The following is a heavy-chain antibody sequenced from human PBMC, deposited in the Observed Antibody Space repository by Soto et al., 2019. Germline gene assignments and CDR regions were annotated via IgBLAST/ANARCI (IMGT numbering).Heavy chain of an antibody. D-gene: IGHD2-21*02. CDR1: GYTFTSYG. J-gene: IGHJ4*02. CDR2: ISAYSGNT. CDR3: ARDLFSSDLTPFDY. V-gene: IGHV1-18*01. Sequence: QVQLVQSGAEVKKPGASVKVSCKTSGYTFTSYGISWVRQAPGQGLECMGWISAYSGNTNYAQKLQGRVTMTTDTSTSTAYMELRSLRSDDTAVYYCARDLFSSDLTPFDYWGQGALVTVSS.